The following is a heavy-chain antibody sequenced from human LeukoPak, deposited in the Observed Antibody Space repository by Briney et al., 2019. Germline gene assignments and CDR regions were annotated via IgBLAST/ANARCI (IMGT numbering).Heavy chain of an antibody. CDR1: GFTFSSYA. CDR3: ARVSSGYYQYYFDY. D-gene: IGHD3-22*01. Sequence: GGSLRLSCAASGFTFSSYAMSWVRQAPGKGLEWVSAISGSGGSTYYADSVKGRFTISRDNSKNTLYLQMDSLRAEDTAVYYCARVSSGYYQYYFDYWGQGTLVTVSS. J-gene: IGHJ4*02. V-gene: IGHV3-23*01. CDR2: ISGSGGST.